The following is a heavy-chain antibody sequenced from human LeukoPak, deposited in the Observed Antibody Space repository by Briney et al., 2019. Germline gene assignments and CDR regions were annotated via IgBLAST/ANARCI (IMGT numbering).Heavy chain of an antibody. CDR3: ARSDLGTITAGPFNC. V-gene: IGHV1-18*01. Sequence: GASVKVSCKASGYTFTNYGITWVRQAPGQGLEWMGWISGYQGSTKYAQNFQGRVTMTIDTSTSTAYMDLRSLRSDDTAIYFCARSDLGTITAGPFNCRGQGTLVAVSS. CDR1: GYTFTNYG. J-gene: IGHJ4*02. CDR2: ISGYQGST. D-gene: IGHD5-24*01.